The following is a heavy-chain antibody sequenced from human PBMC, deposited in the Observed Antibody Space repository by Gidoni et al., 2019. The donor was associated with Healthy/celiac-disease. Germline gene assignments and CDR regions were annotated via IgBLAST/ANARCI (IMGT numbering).Heavy chain of an antibody. CDR2: IFSNDEK. D-gene: IGHD3-3*01. CDR3: ARIVVYDFDLCYYMDV. CDR1: GFSLSNARMG. V-gene: IGHV2-26*01. Sequence: QVTLKEYGPVLVTPTATLTLTCTVSGFSLSNARMGVSWIRQPPGTALEWLAHIFSNDEKSYSTSLKSRLTISKDTSKSQVVLTMTNMDPVDTATYYCARIVVYDFDLCYYMDVWGKGTTVTVSS. J-gene: IGHJ6*03.